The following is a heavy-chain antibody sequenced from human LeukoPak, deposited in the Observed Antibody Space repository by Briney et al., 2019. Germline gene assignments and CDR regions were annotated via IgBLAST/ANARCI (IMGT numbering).Heavy chain of an antibody. V-gene: IGHV2-5*02. D-gene: IGHD3-9*01. CDR1: GFSLSNIGVG. CDR2: IYWGDDK. CDR3: AHLRLRYFEWLHPGLDAFDI. Sequence: ESGPTLAKPTHTLTLTCTFSGFSLSNIGVGVGWIRQLPGKALESLAPIYWGDDKRYSPSLKSRLTISNDTSKNQVVLTMTNMDPVDTAKYYCAHLRLRYFEWLHPGLDAFDIWGQGTMVTVSS. J-gene: IGHJ3*02.